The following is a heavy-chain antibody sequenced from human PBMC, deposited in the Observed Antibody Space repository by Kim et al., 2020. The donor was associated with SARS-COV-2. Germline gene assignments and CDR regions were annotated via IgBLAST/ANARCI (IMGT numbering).Heavy chain of an antibody. CDR1: GGSISSSSYY. CDR2: IYYSGST. J-gene: IGHJ3*02. Sequence: SETLSLTCTVSGGSISSSSYYWGWIRQPPGKGLEWIGSIYYSGSTYYNPSLKSRVTISVDTSKNQFSLKLSSVTAADTAVYYCARDQRYFDWLLSGAFDIWGQGTMVTVSS. CDR3: ARDQRYFDWLLSGAFDI. D-gene: IGHD3-9*01. V-gene: IGHV4-39*07.